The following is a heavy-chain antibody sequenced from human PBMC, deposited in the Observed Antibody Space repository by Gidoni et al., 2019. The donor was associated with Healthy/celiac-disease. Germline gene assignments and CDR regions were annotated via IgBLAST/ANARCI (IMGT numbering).Heavy chain of an antibody. CDR1: GFTFSSYW. V-gene: IGHV3-7*03. J-gene: IGHJ4*02. CDR2: IKQDGSEK. CDR3: ASSNPQLYRQGTSDY. Sequence: EVQLVESGGGLVQPGGSLRLSCAASGFTFSSYWMSWVRQAPGKGLEWVANIKQDGSEKYYVDSVKGRFTISRDNAKNSLYLQMNSLRAEDTAVYYCASSNPQLYRQGTSDYWGQGTLVTVSS. D-gene: IGHD6-6*01.